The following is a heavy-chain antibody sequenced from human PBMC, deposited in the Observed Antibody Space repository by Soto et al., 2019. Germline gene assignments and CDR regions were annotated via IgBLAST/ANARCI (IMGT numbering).Heavy chain of an antibody. D-gene: IGHD6-13*01. V-gene: IGHV3-30*18. Sequence: QVQLVESGGGVVQPGRSLRLSCAASGFTFSSYGMHWVRQAPGKGLEWVAVISYDGSNKYYADSVKGRFTISRDNSKNTLYLQMNSVRAEDTAVYYCAKDPLLGRSSSWGNYYYYGMDVWGQGTTVTVSS. CDR2: ISYDGSNK. CDR1: GFTFSSYG. J-gene: IGHJ6*02. CDR3: AKDPLLGRSSSWGNYYYYGMDV.